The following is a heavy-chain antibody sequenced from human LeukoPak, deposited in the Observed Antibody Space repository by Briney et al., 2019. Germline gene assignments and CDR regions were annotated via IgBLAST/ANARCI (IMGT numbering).Heavy chain of an antibody. D-gene: IGHD5-18*01. J-gene: IGHJ4*02. CDR2: IYSSGST. V-gene: IGHV4-4*07. CDR1: GASISSYY. CDR3: ARGYSYLLY. Sequence: SETLSLTCTVSGASISSYYWSWIRQPPGKGLEWIGRIYSSGSTNYNPSLKSRVTMSVDTSKNQLSLTLTSVTAADTAVYYCARGYSYLLYWGQGTLVTVSS.